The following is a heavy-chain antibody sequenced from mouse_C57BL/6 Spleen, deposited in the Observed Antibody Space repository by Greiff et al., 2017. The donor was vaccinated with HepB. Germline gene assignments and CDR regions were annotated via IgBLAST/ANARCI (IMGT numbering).Heavy chain of an antibody. CDR2: INYDGSST. CDR1: GFTFSDYY. Sequence: EVQWVESEGGLVQPGSSMKLSCTASGFTFSDYYMAWVRQVPEKGLEWVANINYDGSSTYYLDSLKSRFIISRDNAKNILYLQMSSLKSEDTATYYCARVRYGLDYWGQGTTLTVSS. CDR3: ARVRYGLDY. J-gene: IGHJ2*01. V-gene: IGHV5-16*01. D-gene: IGHD1-1*01.